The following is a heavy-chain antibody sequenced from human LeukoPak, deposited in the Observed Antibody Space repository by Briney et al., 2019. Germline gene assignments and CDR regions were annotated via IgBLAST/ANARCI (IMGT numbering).Heavy chain of an antibody. CDR1: GGSTSSGDYY. V-gene: IGHV4-30-4*01. D-gene: IGHD1-26*01. CDR2: IYYSGST. Sequence: KSSQTLSLTCTVSGGSTSSGDYYWSWIRQPPGKGLEWIGYIYYSGSTYYNPSLKSRVTISVDTSKNQFSLKLSSVTAADTAVYYCARGKGAAQFDPWGQGTLVTVSS. J-gene: IGHJ5*02. CDR3: ARGKGAAQFDP.